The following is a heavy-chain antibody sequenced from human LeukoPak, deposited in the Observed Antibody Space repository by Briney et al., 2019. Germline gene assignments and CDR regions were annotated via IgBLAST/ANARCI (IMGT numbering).Heavy chain of an antibody. CDR3: ARGGRRTPYYFDY. CDR1: GGSFSGYY. Sequence: SETLSLTCAVYGGSFSGYYRSWIRQPPGKGLEWIGEINHSGSTNYNPSLKSRVTISVDTSKNQFSLKLSSVTAADTAVYYCARGGRRTPYYFDYWGQGTLVTVST. CDR2: INHSGST. V-gene: IGHV4-34*01. J-gene: IGHJ4*02. D-gene: IGHD1-14*01.